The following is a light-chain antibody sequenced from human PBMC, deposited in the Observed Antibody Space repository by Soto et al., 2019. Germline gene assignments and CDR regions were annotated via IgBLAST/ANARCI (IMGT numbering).Light chain of an antibody. CDR1: QSVRSN. CDR3: QQYNDWWT. V-gene: IGKV3-15*01. J-gene: IGKJ1*01. Sequence: VMTQSPATLSVSPGERATLSCRASQSVRSNLAWYQQKPGQTPRLLIYGASTRATGIPARFSGSGSGTEFTLTISSLQSEDFAVYYCQQYNDWWTFGQGTKVEIK. CDR2: GAS.